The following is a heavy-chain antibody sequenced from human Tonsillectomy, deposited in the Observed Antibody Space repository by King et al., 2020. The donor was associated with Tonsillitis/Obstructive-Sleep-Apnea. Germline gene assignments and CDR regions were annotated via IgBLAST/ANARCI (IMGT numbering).Heavy chain of an antibody. D-gene: IGHD1-1*01. CDR3: AIFSRARLERLNLYYGMDV. CDR2: LDPEDGRT. Sequence: VQLVQSGAEVKKPGASVKVSCKLSGDTLTELSIYWVRQSPGKGLDWMGDLDPEDGRTVYAQKFQGRVTMTEDTSADTAYMELRSLRSEDTAAYFCAIFSRARLERLNLYYGMDVWGQGTTVTVSS. V-gene: IGHV1-24*01. CDR1: GDTLTELS. J-gene: IGHJ6*02.